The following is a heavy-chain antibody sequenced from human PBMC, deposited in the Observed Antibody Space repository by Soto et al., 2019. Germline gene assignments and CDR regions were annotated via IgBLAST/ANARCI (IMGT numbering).Heavy chain of an antibody. CDR2: TYHSVNP. Sequence: SETLSLTCDVSGDTISTGGYTWAWIRQPPGKALEWIGHTYHSVNPYYNPSLKSRVIISVDRSKNQFSLKLSSVTAADTAVYYCARGTDYYDSSGYYYIFDYWGQGTLVTVSS. J-gene: IGHJ4*02. CDR3: ARGTDYYDSSGYYYIFDY. CDR1: GDTISTGGYT. D-gene: IGHD3-22*01. V-gene: IGHV4-30-2*01.